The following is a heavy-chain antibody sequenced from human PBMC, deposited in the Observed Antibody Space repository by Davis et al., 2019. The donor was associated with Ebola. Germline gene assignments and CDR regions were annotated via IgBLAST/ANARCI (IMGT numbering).Heavy chain of an antibody. CDR3: ARSITGTYNWFDP. J-gene: IGHJ5*02. CDR2: ISGSGATT. CDR1: GFTFSNYA. Sequence: GESLKIPCAASGFTFSNYAMSWVRQAPGKGLEWVSGISGSGATTYYADSVKGRFTISRDNAKNSLYLQMNSLRAEDTALYYCARSITGTYNWFDPWGQGTLVTVSS. D-gene: IGHD1-7*01. V-gene: IGHV3-23*01.